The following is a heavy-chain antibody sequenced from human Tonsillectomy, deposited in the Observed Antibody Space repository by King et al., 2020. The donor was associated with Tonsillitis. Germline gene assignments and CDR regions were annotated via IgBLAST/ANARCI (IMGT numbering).Heavy chain of an antibody. CDR2: ISYDGSNK. J-gene: IGHJ6*02. V-gene: IGHV3-30-3*01. D-gene: IGHD4-11*01. CDR3: ARNKVTTDYYYYGIDV. Sequence: VQLVQSGGGVVQPGMSLRLSCAASGFTFSTYAMHWVRQAPGKGLEWVAGISYDGSNKYYGDSVKGRFTISRDNSRKPLYLQMKSLRAEDPAVYYCARNKVTTDYYYYGIDVWGQGTTVTVSS. CDR1: GFTFSTYA.